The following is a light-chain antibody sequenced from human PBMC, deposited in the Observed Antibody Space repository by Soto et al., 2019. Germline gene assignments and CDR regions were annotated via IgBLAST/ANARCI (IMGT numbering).Light chain of an antibody. CDR3: QQYDSTPLT. V-gene: IGKV4-1*01. CDR1: KSVLYSSDNQNY. J-gene: IGKJ4*01. Sequence: DIVMTQSPASLAVSLGERATINCKSSKSVLYSSDNQNYLAWYQQKPGQPPKLVIYWASTRESGVPDRFSGSGSGADFTLTISSLQAEDVAVYYCQQYDSTPLTFGGGTKVEIK. CDR2: WAS.